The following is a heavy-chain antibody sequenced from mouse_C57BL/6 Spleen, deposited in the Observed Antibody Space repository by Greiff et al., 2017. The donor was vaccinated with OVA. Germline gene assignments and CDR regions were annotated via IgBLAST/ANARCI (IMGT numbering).Heavy chain of an antibody. CDR2: IYPGDGDT. V-gene: IGHV1-80*01. CDR3: ARYYYGSSYVDYAMDY. CDR1: GYAFSSYW. J-gene: IGHJ4*01. Sequence: VKLQESGAELVKPGASVKISCKASGYAFSSYWMNWVKQRPGKGLEWIGQIYPGDGDTNYNGKFKGKATLTADKSSSTAYMQLSSLTSEDSAVYFCARYYYGSSYVDYAMDYWGQGTSVTVSS. D-gene: IGHD1-1*01.